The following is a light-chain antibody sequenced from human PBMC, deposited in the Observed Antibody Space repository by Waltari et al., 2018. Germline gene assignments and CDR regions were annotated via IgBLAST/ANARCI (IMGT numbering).Light chain of an antibody. CDR1: HSVTRT. CDR2: AAS. V-gene: IGKV3-15*01. J-gene: IGKJ1*01. Sequence: ETVMTQSPATLSVSPGERATLSCRASHSVTRTLAWYQQKPGQAPRLLIYAASTRATGIPDRFSGSGSGTEFALTISSLQSEDFAVYYCQQYDNWPPWTFGQGTKVEVK. CDR3: QQYDNWPPWT.